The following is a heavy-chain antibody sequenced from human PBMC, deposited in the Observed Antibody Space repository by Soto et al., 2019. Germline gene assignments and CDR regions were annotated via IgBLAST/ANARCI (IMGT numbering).Heavy chain of an antibody. CDR3: ARSIVVVTAPDY. Sequence: VASVKVSCKSSGYPFTSYAIHWVRQAPGQRLEWMGWINAGNGNTKYSQKFQGRVTITRDTSASTAYMELSSLRSEDTAVYYCARSIVVVTAPDYWGQGTLVTVSS. V-gene: IGHV1-3*01. CDR1: GYPFTSYA. D-gene: IGHD2-21*02. CDR2: INAGNGNT. J-gene: IGHJ4*02.